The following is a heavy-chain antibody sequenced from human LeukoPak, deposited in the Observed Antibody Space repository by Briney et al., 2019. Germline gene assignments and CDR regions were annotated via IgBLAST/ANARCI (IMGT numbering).Heavy chain of an antibody. V-gene: IGHV1-8*01. CDR2: MNPNSGNT. CDR3: ARVGMLTGTTTYYYYYMDV. D-gene: IGHD1-7*01. CDR1: GYTFTSYD. J-gene: IGHJ6*03. Sequence: GASVKVSCKASGYTFTSYDINWVRQATGQGLEWMGWMNPNSGNTGYAQKFQGRVTMTRNTSISTAYMELSSLRSEDTAVYYCARVGMLTGTTTYYYYYMDVWGKGTTVTVSS.